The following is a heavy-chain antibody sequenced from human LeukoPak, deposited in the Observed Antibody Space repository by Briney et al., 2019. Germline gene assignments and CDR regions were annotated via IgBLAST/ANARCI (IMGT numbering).Heavy chain of an antibody. D-gene: IGHD6-13*01. CDR2: ISKDGSDK. CDR1: GFTFSDYA. Sequence: GGSLRLSCAASGFTFSDYAMHWVRQAPGKGLEWVAVISKDGSDKYYPGSVRGRFTISRDNAKNTLYLQMNSLRAEDTAVYYCARDGIAAVDFDYWGQGILVTVSS. V-gene: IGHV3-30-3*01. J-gene: IGHJ4*02. CDR3: ARDGIAAVDFDY.